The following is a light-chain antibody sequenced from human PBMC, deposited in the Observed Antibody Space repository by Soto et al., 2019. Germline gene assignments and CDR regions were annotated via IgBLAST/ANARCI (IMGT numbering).Light chain of an antibody. Sequence: LTQPASVSGSPGQSITISCTGTSSDVGGFNFVSWYQQHPGKAPKVVIYEVINRPSGISNRFSGSKSDNTASLTISGLQAEDEAEYYCSSYRSGSILYVFGTGTKVTVL. CDR3: SSYRSGSILYV. V-gene: IGLV2-14*01. J-gene: IGLJ1*01. CDR2: EVI. CDR1: SSDVGGFNF.